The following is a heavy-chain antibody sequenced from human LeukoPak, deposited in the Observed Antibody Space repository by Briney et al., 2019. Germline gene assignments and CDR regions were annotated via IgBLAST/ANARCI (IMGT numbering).Heavy chain of an antibody. CDR2: ISGSGGST. CDR3: AKGPYHYYGMDV. V-gene: IGHV3-23*01. CDR1: GFTFSSYA. J-gene: IGHJ6*02. Sequence: GSLRPSCAASGFTFSSYAMSWVRQAPGKGLEWVSAISGSGGSTYYADSVKGRFTISRDNSKNTLYLQMNSLRAEDTAVYYCAKGPYHYYGMDVWGQGTTVTVSS.